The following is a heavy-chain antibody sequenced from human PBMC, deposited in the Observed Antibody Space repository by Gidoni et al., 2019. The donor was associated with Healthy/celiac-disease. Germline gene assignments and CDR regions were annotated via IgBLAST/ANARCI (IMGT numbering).Heavy chain of an antibody. D-gene: IGHD3-3*01. CDR3: ARELTRELRFLEWLLFDY. Sequence: QVQLVQSGAEVKKPGASVKVSCKASGYTFTSYYMHWVRQAPGQGLEWMGIINPSGGSTSYAQKFQGRVTMTRDTSTSTVYMELSSLRSEDTAVYYCARELTRELRFLEWLLFDYWGQGTLVTVSS. CDR1: GYTFTSYY. J-gene: IGHJ4*02. CDR2: INPSGGST. V-gene: IGHV1-46*01.